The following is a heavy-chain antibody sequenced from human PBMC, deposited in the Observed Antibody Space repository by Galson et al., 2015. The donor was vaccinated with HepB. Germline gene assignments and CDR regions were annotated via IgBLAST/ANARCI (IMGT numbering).Heavy chain of an antibody. V-gene: IGHV3-23*01. Sequence: SLRLSCAGSGFIFRHHAMAWIRQAPGKGLEWVSGINGRGSTRSSSGAVKGRFSISRDNSKDTVFLQMDNLRAEDTAVYYCVKEGSWFGGDWFDPWGQGALVTVS. CDR1: GFIFRHHA. CDR2: INGRGSTR. J-gene: IGHJ5*02. D-gene: IGHD3-16*01. CDR3: VKEGSWFGGDWFDP.